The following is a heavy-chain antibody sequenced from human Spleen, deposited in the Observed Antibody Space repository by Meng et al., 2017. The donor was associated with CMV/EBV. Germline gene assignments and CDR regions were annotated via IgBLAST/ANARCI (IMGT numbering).Heavy chain of an antibody. D-gene: IGHD6-19*01. J-gene: IGHJ6*02. Sequence: ASVKVSCKASGYTFTNYVISWVRQAPGQGLEWMGWINPNSGGTNYAQKFQGRVTMTRDTSISTAYMELSRLRSDDMAVYYCARDKSRIIIELAVAVCMDVWGQGTTVTVSS. CDR2: INPNSGGT. CDR3: ARDKSRIIIELAVAVCMDV. CDR1: GYTFTNYV. V-gene: IGHV1-2*02.